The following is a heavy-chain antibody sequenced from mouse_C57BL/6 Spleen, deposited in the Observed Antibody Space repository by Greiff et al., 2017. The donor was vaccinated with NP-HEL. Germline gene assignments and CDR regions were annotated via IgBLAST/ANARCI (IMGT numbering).Heavy chain of an antibody. D-gene: IGHD2-4*01. J-gene: IGHJ3*01. CDR3: ARRDDYDKFAY. V-gene: IGHV3-6*01. Sequence: EVQLQESGPGLVKPSQSLSLTCSVTGYSITSGYYWNWIRQFPGNKLEWMGYISYDGSNNYNPSLKNRISITRDTSKNQFFLKLNSVTTEDTATYYCARRDDYDKFAYWGQGTLVTVSA. CDR2: ISYDGSN. CDR1: GYSITSGYY.